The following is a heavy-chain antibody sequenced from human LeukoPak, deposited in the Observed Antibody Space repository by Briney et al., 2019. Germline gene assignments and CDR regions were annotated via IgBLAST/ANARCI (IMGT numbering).Heavy chain of an antibody. D-gene: IGHD1-26*01. J-gene: IGHJ4*02. Sequence: SETLSLTCTVSGGSISGCYWSWIRQPPGKGLEWIGYIYYSGSTNYNPSLKSRVTISVDTSKNQFSLKLSSVTAADTAVYYCARGREWEPKVFDYWGQGTLVTVSS. CDR3: ARGREWEPKVFDY. CDR2: IYYSGST. CDR1: GGSISGCY. V-gene: IGHV4-59*01.